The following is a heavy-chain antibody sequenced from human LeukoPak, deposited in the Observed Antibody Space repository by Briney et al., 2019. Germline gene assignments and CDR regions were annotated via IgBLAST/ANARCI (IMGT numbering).Heavy chain of an antibody. Sequence: GGSLRLSCAASGFTFSSYAMHWVRQAPGKGLGWVAVISYDGSNKYYADSVKGRFTISRDNSKNTLYLQMNSLRAEDTAVYCCARDTGGSYYFDYWGQGTLVTVSS. CDR3: ARDTGGSYYFDY. D-gene: IGHD2-8*02. V-gene: IGHV3-30-3*01. CDR1: GFTFSSYA. J-gene: IGHJ4*02. CDR2: ISYDGSNK.